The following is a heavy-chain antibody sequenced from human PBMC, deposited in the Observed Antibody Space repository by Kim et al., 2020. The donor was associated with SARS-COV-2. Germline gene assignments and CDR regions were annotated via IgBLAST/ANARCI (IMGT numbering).Heavy chain of an antibody. CDR2: IWYDGSNK. V-gene: IGHV3-33*01. J-gene: IGHJ5*02. CDR3: ACSIAAAGTGDWFDP. CDR1: GFTFSSHG. D-gene: IGHD6-13*01. Sequence: GGSLRLSCAASGFTFSSHGMHWVRQAPGKGLEWVAVIWYDGSNKYYADSVKGRFTISRDNSKNTLYLQMNSLRAEDTAVYYCACSIAAAGTGDWFDPWGQGTLVTVSS.